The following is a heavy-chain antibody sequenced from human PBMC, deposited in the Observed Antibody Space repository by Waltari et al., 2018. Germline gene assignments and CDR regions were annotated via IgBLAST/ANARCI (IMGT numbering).Heavy chain of an antibody. D-gene: IGHD2-2*02. CDR2: IWFDGSDK. CDR3: AKDAFGNTYLDF. Sequence: QVNLVESGGGVVQPGGSLRLSCATSGFTFSNFGMHWVRQAPGKGLEWVALIWFDGSDKFYADSVRCRFTISRDNSARTLYLDMDSLRLDDTAMYYCAKDAFGNTYLDFWGQGTLVTVSS. J-gene: IGHJ4*02. CDR1: GFTFSNFG. V-gene: IGHV3-30*02.